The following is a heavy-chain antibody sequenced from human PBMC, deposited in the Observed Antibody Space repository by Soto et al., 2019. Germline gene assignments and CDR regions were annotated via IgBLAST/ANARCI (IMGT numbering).Heavy chain of an antibody. D-gene: IGHD6-6*01. J-gene: IGHJ5*02. CDR3: ARGIAARPYWFDP. CDR2: INPNSGGT. CDR1: GYTFTGYY. Sequence: ASVKVSCKASGYTFTGYYMHWVRQAPGQGLEWMGWINPNSGGTNYAQKFQGWVTMTRDTSISTDYMELSRLRSDDTAVYYCARGIAARPYWFDPWGQGTLVTVSS. V-gene: IGHV1-2*04.